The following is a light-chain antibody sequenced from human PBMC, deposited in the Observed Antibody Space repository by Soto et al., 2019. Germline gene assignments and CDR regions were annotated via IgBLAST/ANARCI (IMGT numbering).Light chain of an antibody. Sequence: QSVLTQPPSASGTPGQRVTISCYGSSSNIGSNTVNWYQQLPGTAPKLLIYNNNQRPSGVPDRFSGSKSGTSASLANSGLQSEDEADYYCAAWDDSLNGLVFGTGTKVTVL. CDR3: AAWDDSLNGLV. J-gene: IGLJ1*01. CDR1: SSNIGSNT. V-gene: IGLV1-44*01. CDR2: NNN.